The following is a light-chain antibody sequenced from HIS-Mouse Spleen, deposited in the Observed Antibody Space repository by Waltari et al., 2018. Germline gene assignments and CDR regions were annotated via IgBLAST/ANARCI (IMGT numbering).Light chain of an antibody. CDR2: KDS. CDR3: QSADSSGTGWV. V-gene: IGLV3-25*03. Sequence: SYELTQPPSVSVSPGQTARITCSGDALPKQYAYWYQQKPGQAPVLGIYKDSERPSGIPGRFSGSSSGTTVTLTISGVQAEDEADYYCQSADSSGTGWVFGGGTKLTVL. CDR1: ALPKQY. J-gene: IGLJ3*02.